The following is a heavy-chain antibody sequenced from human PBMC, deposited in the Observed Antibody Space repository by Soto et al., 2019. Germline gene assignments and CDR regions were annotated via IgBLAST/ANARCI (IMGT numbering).Heavy chain of an antibody. J-gene: IGHJ4*02. V-gene: IGHV4-34*01. CDR3: AKSPWHHSGSYYSRYFDY. D-gene: IGHD1-26*01. CDR2: INHSGST. CDR1: GGSFSGYY. Sequence: SETLSLTCAVYGGSFSGYYWSWIRQPPGKGLEWIGEINHSGSTNYNPSLKSRVTISVDTSKNQFSLRAEDTAVYYCAKSPWHHSGSYYSRYFDYWGQGTLVTVSS.